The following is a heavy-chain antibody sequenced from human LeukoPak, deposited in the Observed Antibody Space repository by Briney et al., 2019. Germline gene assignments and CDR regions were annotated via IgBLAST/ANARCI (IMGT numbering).Heavy chain of an antibody. J-gene: IGHJ4*02. V-gene: IGHV3-23*01. CDR2: ISGSGGGT. D-gene: IGHD6-6*01. CDR1: GFTFSSYA. Sequence: GGSLRLSCAASGFTFSSYAMSWVRQAPGKGLEWVSAISGSGGGTYYADSVKGRFTISRDNSKNTLYLQMNSLRAEDTAVYYCAKDRYSSSALPDYWGQGTLVTVSS. CDR3: AKDRYSSSALPDY.